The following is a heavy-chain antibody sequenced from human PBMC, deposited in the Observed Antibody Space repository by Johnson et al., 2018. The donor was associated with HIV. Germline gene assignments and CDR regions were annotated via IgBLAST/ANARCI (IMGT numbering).Heavy chain of an antibody. CDR3: ARDSAAAGLDAFDI. CDR2: INWNGVRT. CDR1: GFTFSDYY. V-gene: IGHV3-11*04. D-gene: IGHD6-13*01. Sequence: VQVVESGGGLVKPGGSLRLSCAASGFTFSDYYMSWIRQAPGKGLEWVSGINWNGVRTGYLDSVKGRFTISRDNAKNSLYLQMNSLRAEDTAVYYCARDSAAAGLDAFDIWGQGTMVTVSS. J-gene: IGHJ3*02.